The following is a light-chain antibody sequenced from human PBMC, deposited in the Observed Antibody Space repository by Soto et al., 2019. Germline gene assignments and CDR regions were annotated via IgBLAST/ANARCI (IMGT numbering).Light chain of an antibody. J-gene: IGKJ1*01. CDR3: MQAIHAPRT. V-gene: IGKV2-28*01. CDR1: QSLLHSNGNIY. Sequence: DIVLTQSPLSLPVTPGEPASISCRSSQSLLHSNGNIYLDWYLQKPGQSPQLLIYLGSIRASGVPDGFSGSGSGTAFTLEITRVEAEDVGVYSCMQAIHAPRTFGLGTKVEIK. CDR2: LGS.